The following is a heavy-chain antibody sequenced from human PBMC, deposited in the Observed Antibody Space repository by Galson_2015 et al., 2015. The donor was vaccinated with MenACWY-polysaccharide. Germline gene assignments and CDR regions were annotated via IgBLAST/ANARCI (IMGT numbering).Heavy chain of an antibody. CDR2: ILGSGRP. D-gene: IGHD2-21*02. Sequence: WAWVLPHPGRGLEWLGFILGSGRPFINPSLRSRVSISRDSSKNQFSLGLSFVTGADTAVSYCTPGLYCGGYCYSGSDYWGQGTLVTVSS. V-gene: IGHV4-31*02. CDR3: TPGLYCGGYCYSGSDY. J-gene: IGHJ4*02.